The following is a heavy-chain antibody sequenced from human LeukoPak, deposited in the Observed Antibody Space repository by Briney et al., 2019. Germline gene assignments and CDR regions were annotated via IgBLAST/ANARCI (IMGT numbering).Heavy chain of an antibody. Sequence: GGSLRLSCAASGFTFSSYSMNWVRQAPGKGLEWVSSISGSSSYIYYADSVKGRFTISRDNAKNSLYLQMNSLRAEDTAVYYCARDRFVTMVRGAHLNTNWFDPWGQGTLVTVSS. CDR2: ISGSSSYI. V-gene: IGHV3-21*01. CDR1: GFTFSSYS. CDR3: ARDRFVTMVRGAHLNTNWFDP. J-gene: IGHJ5*02. D-gene: IGHD3-10*01.